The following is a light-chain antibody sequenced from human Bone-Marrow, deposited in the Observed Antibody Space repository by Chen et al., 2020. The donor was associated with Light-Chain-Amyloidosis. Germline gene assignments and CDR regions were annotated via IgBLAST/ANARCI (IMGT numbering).Light chain of an antibody. J-gene: IGLJ2*01. CDR3: QVWDGLLDHVV. CDR2: YET. CDR1: KIGIRS. Sequence: SYVLTQPPSVSVAPGETATLTCGGNKIGIRSVHWYHQKPGQAPVLVVYYETERTSGIPVRFSGSNSGNTATLTISRVGAGDEADYYCQVWDGLLDHVVFGGGTRLTVL. V-gene: IGLV3-21*04.